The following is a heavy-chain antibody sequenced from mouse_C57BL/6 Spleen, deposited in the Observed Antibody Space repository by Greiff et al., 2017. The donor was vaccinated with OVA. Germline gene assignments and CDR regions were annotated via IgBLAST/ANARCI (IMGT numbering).Heavy chain of an antibody. Sequence: QVQLQQPGAELVMPGASVKLSCKASGYTFTSYWMHWVKQRPGQGLEWIGEIDPSDSYTNYTQKFKGKSTLTVDKSSSTAYMQLSSLTSEDSAVYYCASIYYGNYGGYFDVWGTGTTVTVSS. V-gene: IGHV1-69*01. J-gene: IGHJ1*03. CDR1: GYTFTSYW. CDR3: ASIYYGNYGGYFDV. D-gene: IGHD2-1*01. CDR2: IDPSDSYT.